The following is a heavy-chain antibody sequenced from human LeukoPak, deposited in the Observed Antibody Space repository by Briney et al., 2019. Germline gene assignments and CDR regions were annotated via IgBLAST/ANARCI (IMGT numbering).Heavy chain of an antibody. CDR2: INPSGGST. CDR3: ARDRTTDYGDEVGLDY. Sequence: GASVKVSCKASGYTFTSYYMHWVRQAPGQGLEWMGIINPSGGSTSYAQKFQGRVTMTRDTSTSTVYMELSSLRSEDTAVYYCARDRTTDYGDEVGLDYWGQGTLVTVSS. D-gene: IGHD4-17*01. V-gene: IGHV1-46*01. J-gene: IGHJ4*02. CDR1: GYTFTSYY.